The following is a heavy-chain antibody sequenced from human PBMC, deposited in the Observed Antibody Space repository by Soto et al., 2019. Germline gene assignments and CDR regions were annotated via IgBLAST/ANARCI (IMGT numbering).Heavy chain of an antibody. CDR1: WFSCGGFR. CDR2: ISSSSSYT. V-gene: IGHV3-21*01. Sequence: SLRVWCAAGWFSCGGFRMSCVRQDTGVWLEWVSSISSSSSYTYYAHSLKRRFTISSDNAKNSLYLQMNSLRAEDTAVYYCPRDRLLAATSAPPYCYLGTAVWRQGTTVTVSS. D-gene: IGHD2-15*01. CDR3: PRDRLLAATSAPPYCYLGTAV. J-gene: IGHJ6*01.